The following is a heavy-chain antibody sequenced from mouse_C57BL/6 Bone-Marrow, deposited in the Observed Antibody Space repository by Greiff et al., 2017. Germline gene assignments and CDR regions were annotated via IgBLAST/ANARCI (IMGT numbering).Heavy chain of an antibody. J-gene: IGHJ3*01. CDR1: GYSFTSYY. CDR2: IYPGSGNT. D-gene: IGHD2-14*01. Sequence: VQLQESGPELVKPGASVKISCKASGYSFTSYYIHWVKQRPGQGLEWIGWIYPGSGNTKYNEKFKGKATLTADTSSSTAYMQLSSLTSEDSAVYYCARLGAYYRTWFAYWGQGTLVTVSA. V-gene: IGHV1-66*01. CDR3: ARLGAYYRTWFAY.